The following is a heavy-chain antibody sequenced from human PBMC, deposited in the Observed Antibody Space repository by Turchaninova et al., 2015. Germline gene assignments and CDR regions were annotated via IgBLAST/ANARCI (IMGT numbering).Heavy chain of an antibody. D-gene: IGHD5-12*01. CDR1: GYTLTSYG. J-gene: IGHJ4*02. Sequence: QVPLEQSGDEVKKPGDSVKDPCKTSGYTLTSYGISWVRQAPGQGREWMGGISAQKGNTKYAQNRQDRVVMTINTSTSTAYMELRSLRSEDTALYFCVRDQEKSYEPFDYWGQGTLVTVSS. CDR3: VRDQEKSYEPFDY. CDR2: ISAQKGNT. V-gene: IGHV1-18*01.